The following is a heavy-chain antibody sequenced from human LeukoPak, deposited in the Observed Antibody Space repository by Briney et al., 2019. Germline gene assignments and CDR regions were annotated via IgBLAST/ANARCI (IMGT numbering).Heavy chain of an antibody. J-gene: IGHJ4*02. V-gene: IGHV3-30*18. Sequence: QPGRSLRLSCAASGFTFSSYGMHWVRQAPGKGLEWVAVISYDGSNKYYADSVKGRFTISRDNSKNTLYLQMNSLRAEDTAVYYCAKDHRRVGATRRGYYFDYWGQGTLVTVSS. CDR1: GFTFSSYG. CDR2: ISYDGSNK. CDR3: AKDHRRVGATRRGYYFDY. D-gene: IGHD1-26*01.